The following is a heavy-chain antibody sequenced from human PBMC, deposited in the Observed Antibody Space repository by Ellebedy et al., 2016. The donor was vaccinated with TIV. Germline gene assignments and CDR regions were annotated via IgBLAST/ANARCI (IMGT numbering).Heavy chain of an antibody. J-gene: IGHJ5*01. CDR3: ARRNYDRSGYYFDS. V-gene: IGHV4-59*01. CDR1: GDSISSYY. D-gene: IGHD3-22*01. Sequence: GSLRLXCNVSGDSISSYYWSWIRQPPGKGLEWLGYVYYSGTTKYNSSLKGRVTISVDTSKNQFSLTLRSVTTADTAVYYCARRNYDRSGYYFDSWGPGTLVTVSS. CDR2: VYYSGTT.